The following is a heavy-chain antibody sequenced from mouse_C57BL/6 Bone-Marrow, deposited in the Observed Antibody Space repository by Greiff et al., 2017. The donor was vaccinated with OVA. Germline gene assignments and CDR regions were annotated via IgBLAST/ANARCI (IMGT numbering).Heavy chain of an antibody. Sequence: VQLQQPGAELVKPGASVKMSCKASGYTFTSYWITWVKQRPGQGLEWIGDIYPGSGSTNYNEKFKSKATLTVDTSSSTAYMQLSSLTSEDAAVYYCARHPHYYAMDYWGQGTSVTVSS. J-gene: IGHJ4*01. CDR2: IYPGSGST. CDR1: GYTFTSYW. CDR3: ARHPHYYAMDY. V-gene: IGHV1-55*01.